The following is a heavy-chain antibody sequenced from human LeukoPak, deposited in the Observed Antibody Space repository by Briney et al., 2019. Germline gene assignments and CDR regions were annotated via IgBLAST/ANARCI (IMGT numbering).Heavy chain of an antibody. CDR1: GGSLTNFY. D-gene: IGHD3-22*01. Sequence: SETLSLTCTVSGGSLTNFYWSWIRQPPGKGLEWIGCIYYSGSTNYNPSLKSRVTISVDTSKNQFSLKLSSVTAADTAVYYCASYYDDAFDIWGQGTMVTVSS. V-gene: IGHV4-59*01. CDR2: IYYSGST. J-gene: IGHJ3*02. CDR3: ASYYDDAFDI.